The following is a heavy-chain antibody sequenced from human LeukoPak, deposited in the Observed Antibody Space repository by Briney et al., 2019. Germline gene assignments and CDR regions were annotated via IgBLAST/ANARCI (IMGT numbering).Heavy chain of an antibody. Sequence: GESLKISCKGSGSRFISYWIGWVRQVPGKGLEWMAIIYPGDSGTRYSPSFEGQVTISVDRSIRTAHLQWSSLKASDTAMYYCARLGGYYYGAFLGAFDIWGQGTMVTVSS. CDR1: GSRFISYW. CDR2: IYPGDSGT. J-gene: IGHJ3*02. CDR3: ARLGGYYYGAFLGAFDI. D-gene: IGHD3-22*01. V-gene: IGHV5-51*01.